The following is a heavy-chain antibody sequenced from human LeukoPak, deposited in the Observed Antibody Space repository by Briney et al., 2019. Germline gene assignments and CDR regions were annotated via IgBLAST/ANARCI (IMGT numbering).Heavy chain of an antibody. CDR1: GFTLTWHV. CDR2: IHHNGDIT. CDR3: ARLSSFAFDI. Sequence: GGSLRLSCSASGFTLTWHVMHWVRQAPGKALEYVSFIHHNGDITSYADSVKGRFTISRDNSKNTLYLQMNSLRAEDTAVYYCARLSSFAFDIWGQGTMVTVSS. D-gene: IGHD3-16*02. V-gene: IGHV3-64*04. J-gene: IGHJ3*02.